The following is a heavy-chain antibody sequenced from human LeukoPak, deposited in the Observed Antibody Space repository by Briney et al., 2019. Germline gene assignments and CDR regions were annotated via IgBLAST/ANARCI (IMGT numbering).Heavy chain of an antibody. V-gene: IGHV5-51*03. D-gene: IGHD5-12*01. J-gene: IGHJ4*02. CDR2: IYPADSDT. Sequence: GESLKISCKGSGYSFPNYWIGWVRQMPGKGLEWMGIIYPADSDTRYSPSFQGQVTISADKSISTAYLQRSSLKASDTAMYYCARSLDSGYAHLVGYWGQGTLVTVSS. CDR3: ARSLDSGYAHLVGY. CDR1: GYSFPNYW.